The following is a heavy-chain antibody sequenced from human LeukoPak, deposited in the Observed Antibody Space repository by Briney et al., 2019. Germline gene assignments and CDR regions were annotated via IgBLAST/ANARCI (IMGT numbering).Heavy chain of an antibody. CDR2: ISSSGSTI. CDR3: ARGRNAFDI. V-gene: IGHV3-48*04. Sequence: PGGSLRLSCTASGFTFSSYSMNWVRQAPGKGLEWVSYISSSGSTIYYADSVKGRFTISRDNAKNSLYLQMNSLRAEDTAVYYCARGRNAFDIWGQGTMVTVSS. CDR1: GFTFSSYS. J-gene: IGHJ3*02.